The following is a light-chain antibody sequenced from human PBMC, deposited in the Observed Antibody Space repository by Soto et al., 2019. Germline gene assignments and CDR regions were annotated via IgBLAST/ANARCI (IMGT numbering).Light chain of an antibody. V-gene: IGKV1-5*03. J-gene: IGKJ1*01. CDR2: KAS. Sequence: DIQMTQSPSTLSASVGDRVTITCRASQSISSWLAWYQQKPGKAPKLLIYKASSLESGVPSRFSGSGSGTEFTLTISSLQPDDFATYYGQQYNSYWAFRQGTKV. CDR3: QQYNSYWA. CDR1: QSISSW.